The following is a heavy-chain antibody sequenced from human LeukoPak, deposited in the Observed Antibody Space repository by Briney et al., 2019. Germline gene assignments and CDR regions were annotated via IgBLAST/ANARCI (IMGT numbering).Heavy chain of an antibody. CDR1: GFTLRHHY. CDR2: INTNGIII. CDR3: ARAQGPGSYTRYYFDY. D-gene: IGHD3-10*01. V-gene: IGHV3-11*01. Sequence: GGSLRLSCAVSGFTLRHHYMTWIRQPPGKGLEWISYINTNGIIIYYAESVKGRFTISRDNAKNSLYLQMNSLRAEDTAMYYCARAQGPGSYTRYYFDYWGQGTLVPVSS. J-gene: IGHJ4*02.